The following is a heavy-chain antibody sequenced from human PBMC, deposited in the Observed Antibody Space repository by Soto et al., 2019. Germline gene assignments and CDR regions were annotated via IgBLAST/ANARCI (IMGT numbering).Heavy chain of an antibody. CDR3: ARVIGYYYHMDV. J-gene: IGHJ6*02. CDR1: GYTFTTYD. D-gene: IGHD3-22*01. V-gene: IGHV1-18*01. Sequence: QVPLVQSGGEVKKPGASVKVSCKASGYTFTTYDLSWVRQAPGQGLEWMGWISAYNGNTNYAQNLQGRVTMTTDTSTRTAYMELRSLRSDATAVYYCARVIGYYYHMDVWGQGTTVTVSS. CDR2: ISAYNGNT.